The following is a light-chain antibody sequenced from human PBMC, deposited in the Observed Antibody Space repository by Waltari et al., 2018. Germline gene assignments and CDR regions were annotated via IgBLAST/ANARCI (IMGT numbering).Light chain of an antibody. V-gene: IGLV2-23*02. Sequence: QSGLTQPASVSGSPGQSITISCPGTSSGVGNYNLVSWYQQYPGKAPKLMVYEVTKRTSGVSDRFSGSKSGNTASLTISGLQSEDEADYYCCSYAGLGIYVFGTGTKVTVL. CDR2: EVT. J-gene: IGLJ1*01. CDR3: CSYAGLGIYV. CDR1: SSGVGNYNL.